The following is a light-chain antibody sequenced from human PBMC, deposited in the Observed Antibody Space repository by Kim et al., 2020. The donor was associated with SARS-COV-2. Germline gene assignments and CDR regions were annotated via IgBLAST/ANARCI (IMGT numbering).Light chain of an antibody. J-gene: IGLJ2*01. Sequence: RVSTNCSETTTTHGNNAVNVSRHRPGTAPKLLIYANNLRPSGFPDRVSASKSGTSASLAISGLQSEDEAHYYCASWDDSLNSHVVFGGGTQLTVL. CDR1: TTTHGNNA. V-gene: IGLV1-44*01. CDR3: ASWDDSLNSHVV. CDR2: ANN.